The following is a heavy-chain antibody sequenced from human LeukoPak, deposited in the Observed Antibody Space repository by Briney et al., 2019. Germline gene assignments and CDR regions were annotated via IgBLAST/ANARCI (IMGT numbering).Heavy chain of an antibody. CDR3: ARDGEDDQYYYDSSGYSY. Sequence: GGSLRLSCAASGFTFSSYAMHWVRQAPGKGLEWVAVISYDGSNKYCADSAKGRFTISRDNSKNTLYLQMNSLRAEDTAVYYCARDGEDDQYYYDSSGYSYWGQGTLVTVSS. J-gene: IGHJ4*02. V-gene: IGHV3-30-3*01. CDR1: GFTFSSYA. D-gene: IGHD3-22*01. CDR2: ISYDGSNK.